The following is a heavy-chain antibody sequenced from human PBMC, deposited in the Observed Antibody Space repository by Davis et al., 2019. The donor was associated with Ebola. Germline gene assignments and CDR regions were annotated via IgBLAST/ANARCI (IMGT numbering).Heavy chain of an antibody. CDR3: ARGERDDYVWGSYRRYFGY. CDR2: IRSSGSTI. J-gene: IGHJ4*02. V-gene: IGHV3-48*03. CDR1: GFTFSSYE. D-gene: IGHD3-16*02. Sequence: SPNPPCAASGFTFSSYELHWVRQAPGNGLERISHIRSSGSTIYYADSVRGRFTISRDNAQKSLYLQMNSLGAEDTAVYYCARGERDDYVWGSYRRYFGYWGQGTLVTVSS.